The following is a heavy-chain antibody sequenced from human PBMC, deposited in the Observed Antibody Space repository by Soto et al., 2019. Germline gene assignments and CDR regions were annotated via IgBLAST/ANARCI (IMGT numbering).Heavy chain of an antibody. D-gene: IGHD4-17*01. J-gene: IGHJ6*02. V-gene: IGHV3-21*01. CDR2: ISSRSNYI. CDR3: ARAYGGNSDSPMDV. CDR1: GFTFSTYS. Sequence: EVQLVESGGGLVKPGGSLRLSCAASGFTFSTYSMNWVRQAPGKGLEWVSSISSRSNYIYYADSVKGRFTISRDNAKNSLYLQMNSLRAEDTAVFYCARAYGGNSDSPMDVWGQGTTVTVSS.